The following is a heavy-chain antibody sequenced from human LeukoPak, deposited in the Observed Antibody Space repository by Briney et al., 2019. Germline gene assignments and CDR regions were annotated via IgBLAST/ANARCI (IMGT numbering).Heavy chain of an antibody. CDR1: GYTLTELS. J-gene: IGHJ4*02. CDR2: FDPEDGET. CDR3: ARGDGEARPIDY. Sequence: ASVKVSCKVSGYTLTELSMHWVRQAPGKGLEWMGGFDPEDGETIYAQKFQGRATMTEDTSTDTAYMELSSLRSEDTAVYYCARGDGEARPIDYWGQGTLVTVSS. D-gene: IGHD3-10*01. V-gene: IGHV1-24*01.